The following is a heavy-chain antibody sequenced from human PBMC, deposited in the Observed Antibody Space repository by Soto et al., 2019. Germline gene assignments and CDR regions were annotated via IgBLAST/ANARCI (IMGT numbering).Heavy chain of an antibody. Sequence: EVQLLESGGGLVQPGGSLRLSCAASGFTFRSYAMSWVRQAPGKGLEWVSVIADSRDRTYYADSMKGRFTISRDNSKNTLYLQMHNLRAEDTATYYCAKGIDWGQGTRVTVSS. CDR1: GFTFRSYA. D-gene: IGHD2-15*01. J-gene: IGHJ4*02. CDR3: AKGID. CDR2: IADSRDRT. V-gene: IGHV3-23*01.